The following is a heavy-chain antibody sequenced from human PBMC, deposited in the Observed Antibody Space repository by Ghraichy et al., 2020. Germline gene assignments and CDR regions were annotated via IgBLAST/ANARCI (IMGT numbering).Heavy chain of an antibody. Sequence: GGSLRLSCAASGFTFSSYWMHWVRQDPGKGLVWVSRIKSDGSSTSYADSVKGRFTISRDNAKNTLYLQMNSLRAEDTAVYYCARNLLDYDFWSQIDYWGQGTLVTVSS. V-gene: IGHV3-74*01. CDR2: IKSDGSST. J-gene: IGHJ4*02. CDR1: GFTFSSYW. CDR3: ARNLLDYDFWSQIDY. D-gene: IGHD3-3*01.